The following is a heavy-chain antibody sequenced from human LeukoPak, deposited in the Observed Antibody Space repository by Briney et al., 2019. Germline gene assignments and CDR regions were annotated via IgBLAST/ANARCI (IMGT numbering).Heavy chain of an antibody. CDR2: IWYDGSNK. J-gene: IGHJ3*02. CDR3: ARADYYGSGSYYRRGDAFDI. V-gene: IGHV3-33*01. D-gene: IGHD3-10*01. CDR1: GFTFGSYG. Sequence: PGGSLRLSCAASGFTFGSYGMHWVRQAPGKGLEWVAVIWYDGSNKYYADSVKGRFTISRDNSKNTLYLQMNSLRAEDTAVYYCARADYYGSGSYYRRGDAFDIWGQGTMVTVSS.